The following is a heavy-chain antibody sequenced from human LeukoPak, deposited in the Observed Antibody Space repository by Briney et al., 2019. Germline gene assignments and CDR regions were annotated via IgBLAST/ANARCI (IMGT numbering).Heavy chain of an antibody. CDR2: IYTSGST. CDR3: ARDGGPYCSGGSCYFPFDY. Sequence: WETLSLTCTVSGGSISSYYWSWIRQPAGKGLEWIGRIYTSGSTNYNPSLKSRVTMSVDTSKNQFSLKLSSVTAADTAVYYCARDGGPYCSGGSCYFPFDYWGQGTLVTVSS. V-gene: IGHV4-4*07. D-gene: IGHD2-15*01. CDR1: GGSISSYY. J-gene: IGHJ4*02.